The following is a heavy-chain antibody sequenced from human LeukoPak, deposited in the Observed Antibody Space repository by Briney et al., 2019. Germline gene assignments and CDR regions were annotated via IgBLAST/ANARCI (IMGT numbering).Heavy chain of an antibody. D-gene: IGHD3-3*01. J-gene: IGHJ5*02. CDR3: ARLSPGGYYNWFDP. CDR2: IYPGDSDT. Sequence: PGDALKISGKGSRYSFTSYCIGWVRQMPGKGLDWMGIIYPGDSDTRYSPSCQSQVTISADKSISTAYLQWSSLKASDTAMYYCARLSPGGYYNWFDPWGQGNLVTVSS. CDR1: RYSFTSYC. V-gene: IGHV5-51*01.